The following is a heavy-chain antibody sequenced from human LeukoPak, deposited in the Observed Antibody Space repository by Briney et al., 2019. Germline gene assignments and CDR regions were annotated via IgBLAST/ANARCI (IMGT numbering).Heavy chain of an antibody. D-gene: IGHD1-26*01. J-gene: IGHJ4*02. CDR2: ISGSGGST. CDR3: AKGYSGSYSWYYFDY. Sequence: GGSLRLSCAASGFTFSSYWMSWVRQAPGKGLEWVSAISGSGGSTYYADSVKGRFTISRDNSKNTLYLQMNSLRAEDTAVYYCAKGYSGSYSWYYFDYWGQGTLVTVSS. V-gene: IGHV3-23*01. CDR1: GFTFSSYW.